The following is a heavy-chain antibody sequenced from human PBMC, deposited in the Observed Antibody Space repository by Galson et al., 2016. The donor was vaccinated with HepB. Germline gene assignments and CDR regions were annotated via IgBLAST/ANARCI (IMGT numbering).Heavy chain of an antibody. CDR1: GFTFRDFA. CDR3: ARVTGYSFDN. CDR2: ISYNSGDET. V-gene: IGHV3-23*01. D-gene: IGHD5-24*01. J-gene: IGHJ4*02. Sequence: SLRLSCAASGFTFRDFAMTWVRQTPGKGLEWVSAISYNSGDETYFADSVRGRFTISRDNSKDTPYLQMNSQRVEDTAVYFCARVTGYSFDNWGQGTLVTVSS.